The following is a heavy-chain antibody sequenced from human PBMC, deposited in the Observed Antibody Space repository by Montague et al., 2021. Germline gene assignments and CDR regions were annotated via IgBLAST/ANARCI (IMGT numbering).Heavy chain of an antibody. J-gene: IGHJ4*02. CDR2: IDSSSSYI. V-gene: IGHV3-21*01. Sequence: SLRLSCAASGFTFSYYSMLWVRQAPGQGLQWVSSIDSSSSYIFYVDSLKGRFTISRDNAKNSPSLQINSLRADETGVDYCARYEVASRRSSIDYWGRGTLVTVSS. CDR3: ARYEVASRRSSIDY. CDR1: GFTFSYYS. D-gene: IGHD6-6*01.